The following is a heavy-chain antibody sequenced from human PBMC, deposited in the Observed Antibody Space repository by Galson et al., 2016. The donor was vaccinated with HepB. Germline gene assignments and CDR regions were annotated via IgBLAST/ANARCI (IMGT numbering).Heavy chain of an antibody. Sequence: SLRLSCAASEFTFGYYAMHWVRQAPGKGLEYVSGITSNGRDTYYADFVKGRFSISRDNSKNKLYLQMSSLGAEDTAVYYCVNLGFCFGGNCYPVDNWGQGTLVTVSS. CDR2: ITSNGRDT. CDR3: VNLGFCFGGNCYPVDN. V-gene: IGHV3-64D*06. D-gene: IGHD2-15*01. J-gene: IGHJ4*02. CDR1: EFTFGYYA.